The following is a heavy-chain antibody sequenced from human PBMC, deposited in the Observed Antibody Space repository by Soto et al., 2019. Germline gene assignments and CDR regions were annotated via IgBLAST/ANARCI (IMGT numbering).Heavy chain of an antibody. CDR2: ISSSSSTI. D-gene: IGHD3-22*01. CDR1: GFTFSSYS. V-gene: IGHV3-48*02. Sequence: GSLRLSCAASGFTFSSYSMNWVRQAPGKGLEWVSYISSSSSTIYYADSVKGRFTISRDNAKNSLYLQMNSLRDEDTAVYYCASRNYDSSGYYAYWGQGTLVTVSS. CDR3: ASRNYDSSGYYAY. J-gene: IGHJ4*02.